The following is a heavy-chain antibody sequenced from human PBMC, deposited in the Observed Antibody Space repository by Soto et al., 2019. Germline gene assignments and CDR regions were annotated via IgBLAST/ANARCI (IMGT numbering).Heavy chain of an antibody. CDR2: IIPILGIA. CDR1: GGTFSSYT. J-gene: IGHJ4*02. D-gene: IGHD2-15*01. Sequence: GASVKVSCKASGGTFSSYTISWVRQAPGQGLEWMGRIIPILGIANYAQKFQGRVTITADKSTSTAYMELSSLRSEDTAVYYCAVGSGLWMRFVVGIDYWGQGTLVTVSS. V-gene: IGHV1-69*02. CDR3: AVGSGLWMRFVVGIDY.